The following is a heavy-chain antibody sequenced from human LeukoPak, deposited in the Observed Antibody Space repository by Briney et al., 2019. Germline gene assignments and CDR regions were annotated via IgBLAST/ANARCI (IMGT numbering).Heavy chain of an antibody. D-gene: IGHD2-15*01. CDR2: ISSISSSI. CDR3: AREGYCRDDTCLSYDAFDI. Sequence: GGSLRLSCAASGFTFSSNSMSWVRQAPGKGLEWVSSISSISSSIYYADSVKGRFTISRDNAKNSLYLQVNSLRAEDTAVYYCAREGYCRDDTCLSYDAFDIWGQGTMVTVSS. V-gene: IGHV3-21*01. J-gene: IGHJ3*02. CDR1: GFTFSSNS.